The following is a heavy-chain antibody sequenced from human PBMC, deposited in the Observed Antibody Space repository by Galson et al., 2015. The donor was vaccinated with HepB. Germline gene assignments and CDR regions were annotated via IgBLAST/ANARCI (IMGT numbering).Heavy chain of an antibody. Sequence: SVKVSCKASGYTFTSYGISWVRQAPGQGLEWMGWISAYNGNTNYAQKLQGRVSMTTDTSTSTAYMELRSLRSDDTAVYYCASRVVAATSRAFDIWGQGTMVTVSS. CDR1: GYTFTSYG. J-gene: IGHJ3*02. CDR3: ASRVVAATSRAFDI. V-gene: IGHV1-18*04. CDR2: ISAYNGNT. D-gene: IGHD2-15*01.